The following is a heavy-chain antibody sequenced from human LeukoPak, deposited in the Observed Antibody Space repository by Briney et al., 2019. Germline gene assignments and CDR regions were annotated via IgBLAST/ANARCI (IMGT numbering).Heavy chain of an antibody. V-gene: IGHV3-23*01. J-gene: IGHJ4*02. CDR2: LSASGDST. CDR1: GFTFRSYD. CDR3: ATVGLGAYCYGTRCSVY. Sequence: PGGSLRLSCAASGFTFRSYDMSWVRQAPGKGLEWVSGLSASGDSTYHADSVQGRVTISRYNSKSTLFLQMNSLTAEATAVYYCATVGLGAYCYGTRCSVYWGQGALVTVSS. D-gene: IGHD2-2*01.